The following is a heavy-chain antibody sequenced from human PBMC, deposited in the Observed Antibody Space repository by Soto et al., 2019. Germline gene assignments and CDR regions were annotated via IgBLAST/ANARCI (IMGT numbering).Heavy chain of an antibody. D-gene: IGHD6-19*01. V-gene: IGHV1-18*01. Sequence: ASVKVSCKASGYGFASYGISWVRQAPGQGLEWMGWISAYNGKTNYTEKFQGRVTMTTDTSTSTAYMELRSLRSAADTAVYLCARAYRINGWSDYFFDYWGQGTLVTVSS. CDR1: GYGFASYG. CDR3: ARAYRINGWSDYFFDY. CDR2: ISAYNGKT. J-gene: IGHJ4*02.